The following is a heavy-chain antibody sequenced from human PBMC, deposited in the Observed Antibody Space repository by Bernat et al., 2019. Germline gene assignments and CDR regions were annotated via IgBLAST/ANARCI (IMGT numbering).Heavy chain of an antibody. V-gene: IGHV3-23*01. Sequence: EVQLLESGGGLVQPGGSLRLSCAASGFTFSSYAMSWVRQAPGKGLEWVSAISGSGGSTYYADSVKGRFTISRDNSKNTLYLQMNSLRAEDTAVYYCAKDATLAVVAATWSFLSWYFDLWGRGTLVTVSS. CDR2: ISGSGGST. J-gene: IGHJ2*01. CDR1: GFTFSSYA. D-gene: IGHD2-15*01. CDR3: AKDATLAVVAATWSFLSWYFDL.